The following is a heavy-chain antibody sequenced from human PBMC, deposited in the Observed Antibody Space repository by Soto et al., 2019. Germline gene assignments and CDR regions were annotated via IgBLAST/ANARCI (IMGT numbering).Heavy chain of an antibody. CDR3: AREGQQLANYYYYGMDV. V-gene: IGHV1-2*04. J-gene: IGHJ6*02. Sequence: ASVKVSCKASGYTFTGYYMHWVRQAPGQGLEWMGWINPNSGGTNYAQKFQGWVTMTRDTSISTAYMELSRLRSDDTAVYYCAREGQQLANYYYYGMDVWGQGTTVTAP. CDR2: INPNSGGT. D-gene: IGHD6-13*01. CDR1: GYTFTGYY.